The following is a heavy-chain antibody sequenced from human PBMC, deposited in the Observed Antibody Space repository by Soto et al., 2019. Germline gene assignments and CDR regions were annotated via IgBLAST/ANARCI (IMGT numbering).Heavy chain of an antibody. J-gene: IGHJ4*02. D-gene: IGHD3-10*01. Sequence: QVQLVQSGAEVKRPGSSVEVSCKASGDTFSFYSINWVRQAPGLGLEWMGRVNPILGMSNYAQRFQGRVTMTADKSTSTAYMELSGLRSEDTAMYYCATSYGSGYRAFDYWGQGALVTVSS. CDR3: ATSYGSGYRAFDY. CDR1: GDTFSFYS. V-gene: IGHV1-69*04. CDR2: VNPILGMS.